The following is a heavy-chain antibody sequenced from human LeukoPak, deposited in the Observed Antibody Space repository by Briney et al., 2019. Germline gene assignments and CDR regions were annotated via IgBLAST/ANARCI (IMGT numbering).Heavy chain of an antibody. J-gene: IGHJ6*02. CDR1: GGSISSYH. CDR3: ARGPILHGMDV. CDR2: IYYSGST. V-gene: IGHV4-59*12. Sequence: SETLSLTCTVSGGSISSYHWSWIRQPPGKGLEWIGYIYYSGSTNYNPSLKSRVTISVDTSKNQFSLKLSSVTAADTAVYYCARGPILHGMDVWGQGTTVTVSS.